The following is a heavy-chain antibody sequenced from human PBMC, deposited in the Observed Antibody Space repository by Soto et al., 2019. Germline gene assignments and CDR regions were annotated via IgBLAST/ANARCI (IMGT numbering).Heavy chain of an antibody. J-gene: IGHJ5*02. CDR3: ARSTGGFGGGSYLGA. V-gene: IGHV4-34*01. CDR1: GVSFSGFY. Sequence: PXETLALTFAVSGVSFSGFYWSGVRQPPGKGLEWIGEFNHGGSTSYNPSVKRRVAISTDTAKSQVSLTLTSVTAADTAIYYCARSTGGFGGGSYLGAWGQGTPVTVSS. D-gene: IGHD3-16*02. CDR2: FNHGGST.